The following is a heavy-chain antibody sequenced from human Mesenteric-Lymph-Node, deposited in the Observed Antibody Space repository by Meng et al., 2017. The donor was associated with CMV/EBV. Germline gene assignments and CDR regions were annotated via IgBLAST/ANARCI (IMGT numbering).Heavy chain of an antibody. CDR3: TTRYCSSTSCSSLDY. CDR2: IRSKANSYAT. CDR1: GFTFSSDW. D-gene: IGHD2-2*01. V-gene: IGHV3-73*01. J-gene: IGHJ4*02. Sequence: GGSLRLSCAASGFTFSSDWMTWVRQAPGKGLEWVGRIRSKANSYATAYAASVKGRFTISRDDSKNTAYLQMNSLKTEDTAVYYCTTRYCSSTSCSSLDYWGQGTLVTVSS.